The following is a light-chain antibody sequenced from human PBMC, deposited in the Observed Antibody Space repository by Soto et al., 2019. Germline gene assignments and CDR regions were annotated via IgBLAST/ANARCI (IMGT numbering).Light chain of an antibody. CDR2: DAS. Sequence: DIQMTQSPSTLSASVGDRVTITCRASQSVTNWLAWYQQKPGKAPNLLIYDASSLQSGIPSRFSGSGSGTEFTHTISSLQPDDFATYYYQQYTTYPYTFGQGTKLEIK. CDR3: QQYTTYPYT. J-gene: IGKJ2*01. CDR1: QSVTNW. V-gene: IGKV1-5*01.